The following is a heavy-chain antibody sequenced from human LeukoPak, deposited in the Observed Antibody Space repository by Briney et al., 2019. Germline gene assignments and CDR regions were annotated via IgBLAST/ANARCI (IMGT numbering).Heavy chain of an antibody. CDR3: AKAHWSGYFPNWFDP. J-gene: IGHJ5*02. V-gene: IGHV3-23*01. Sequence: QPGASLRLSCAASGFTFSSYAMSWVRQAPGKGLEWVSAISGSGGSTYYADSVKDRFTISRDNSKNTLYLQMNSLRAEDTAVYYCAKAHWSGYFPNWFDPWGQGTLVTVSS. CDR2: ISGSGGST. CDR1: GFTFSSYA. D-gene: IGHD3-3*01.